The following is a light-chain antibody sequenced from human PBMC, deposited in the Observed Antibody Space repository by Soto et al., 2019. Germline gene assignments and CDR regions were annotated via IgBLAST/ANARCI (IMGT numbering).Light chain of an antibody. CDR3: QQYGSSLIT. J-gene: IGKJ5*01. CDR1: QSVSSSY. Sequence: EIVLTQSPATLSLYPGERATLSCGASQSVSSSYLAWYQKKPGLAPRLLIYDASSRATGIPDRFSGSVSGTDFTLTISRLEPEEFAVYYWQQYGSSLITFGQGTRLEIK. CDR2: DAS. V-gene: IGKV3D-20*01.